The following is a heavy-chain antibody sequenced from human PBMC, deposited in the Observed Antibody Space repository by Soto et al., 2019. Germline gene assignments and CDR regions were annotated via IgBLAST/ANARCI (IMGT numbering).Heavy chain of an antibody. CDR3: ARDSYYYDTSGRSGGYFDY. Sequence: QVQLVESGGGVVQPGRSLRLSCAASGFTFSSYAVHWVRQAPGKGLEWVAIISYDGSDKYYADSVKGRFTISRENSKNTLYLQMNSLRAEDTAVYYCARDSYYYDTSGRSGGYFDYWGQGALVTVSS. D-gene: IGHD3-22*01. CDR1: GFTFSSYA. CDR2: ISYDGSDK. J-gene: IGHJ4*02. V-gene: IGHV3-30-3*01.